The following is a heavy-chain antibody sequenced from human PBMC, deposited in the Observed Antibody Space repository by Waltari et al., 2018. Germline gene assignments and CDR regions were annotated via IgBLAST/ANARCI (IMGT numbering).Heavy chain of an antibody. Sequence: EVQLVESGGGLVKPGGFLRLSCAASGFTFSSYSMNWVRQAPGKGLEWVSSISSSSSYIYYADSVKGRFTISRDNAKNSLYLQMNSLRAEDTAVYYCARNGYSYGYRLDYWGQGTLVTVSS. D-gene: IGHD5-18*01. CDR2: ISSSSSYI. CDR3: ARNGYSYGYRLDY. J-gene: IGHJ4*02. V-gene: IGHV3-21*01. CDR1: GFTFSSYS.